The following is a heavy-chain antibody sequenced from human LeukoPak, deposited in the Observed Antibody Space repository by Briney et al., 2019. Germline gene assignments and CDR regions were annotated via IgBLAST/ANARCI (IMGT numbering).Heavy chain of an antibody. J-gene: IGHJ5*02. V-gene: IGHV3-64D*06. CDR1: GFTFSSYA. Sequence: GGSLRLSCSASGFTFSSYAMHWVRQAPGKGLEYASAISSNGGSTYYADSVKGRFTISRDNSKNTLYLQMSSLRAEDTAVYYCVTTRSSSWPPFDPWGQGTLVTVSS. CDR3: VTTRSSSWPPFDP. D-gene: IGHD2-2*01. CDR2: ISSNGGST.